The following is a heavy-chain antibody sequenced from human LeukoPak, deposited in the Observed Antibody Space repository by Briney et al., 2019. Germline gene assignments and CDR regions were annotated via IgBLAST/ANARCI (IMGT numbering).Heavy chain of an antibody. D-gene: IGHD6-6*01. CDR1: GGSISSYY. J-gene: IGHJ4*02. CDR3: ARGGRRSFVLDY. Sequence: SETLSLTCTVSGGSISSYYWSWIRQPPGKGLEWIGYIYYSGSTNYNPSLKSRVTISVDTSKNQFSLKLSSVTAADTAVYYCARGGRRSFVLDYWGQGTLVTVSS. V-gene: IGHV4-59*01. CDR2: IYYSGST.